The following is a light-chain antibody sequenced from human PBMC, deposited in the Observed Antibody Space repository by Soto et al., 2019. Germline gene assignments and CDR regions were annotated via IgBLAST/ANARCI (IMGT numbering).Light chain of an antibody. CDR1: QSVSSY. J-gene: IGKJ5*01. CDR3: QQRSNWPSIT. CDR2: DAS. Sequence: IGLTQSPATLSLSPGERATLSCRASQSVSSYLAWYQQKPGQAPRLLIYDASNRATGIPARFSGSGSGTDFTLTISSLEPGDFAVYYCQQRSNWPSITFGQGTRLEIK. V-gene: IGKV3-11*01.